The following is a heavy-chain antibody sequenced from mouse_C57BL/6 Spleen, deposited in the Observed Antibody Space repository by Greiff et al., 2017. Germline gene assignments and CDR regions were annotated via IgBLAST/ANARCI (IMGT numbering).Heavy chain of an antibody. V-gene: IGHV1-9*01. CDR3: ARGGYSNYGFFAY. J-gene: IGHJ3*01. CDR1: GYTFTGYW. CDR2: ILPGSGST. Sequence: VQLQQSGAELMKPGASVKLSCKATGYTFTGYWIEWVKQRPGHGLEWIGEILPGSGSTNYTEKFKGKATFTADTSSNTAYMQLSSLTTEDSAIYYCARGGYSNYGFFAYWGQGTLVTVSA. D-gene: IGHD2-5*01.